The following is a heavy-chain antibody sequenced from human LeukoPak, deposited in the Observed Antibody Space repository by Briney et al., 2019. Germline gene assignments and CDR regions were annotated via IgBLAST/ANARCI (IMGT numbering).Heavy chain of an antibody. J-gene: IGHJ4*02. V-gene: IGHV4-59*01. CDR2: IYYGDNT. Sequence: PSETLSLTCTVSGGSISTYYWSWIRQPPGKGLEWIGYIYYGDNTNYNPSLKSRVTISVDTSKNQFSLKLSSVTTADTAVYYCGREDYGGKADYWGQGTLVTVSS. CDR3: GREDYGGKADY. CDR1: GGSISTYY. D-gene: IGHD4-23*01.